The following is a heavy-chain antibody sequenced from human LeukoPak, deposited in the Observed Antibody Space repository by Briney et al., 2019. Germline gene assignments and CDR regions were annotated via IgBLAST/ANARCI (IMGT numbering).Heavy chain of an antibody. CDR2: ISGSGGST. CDR3: AKPLGYYYGSGSADY. J-gene: IGHJ4*02. D-gene: IGHD3-10*01. Sequence: TGGSLRLSCAASGFTFSSYAMSWVRQAPGKGLEWVSAISGSGGSTYYADSVKGRFTISRDNSKNTLYLQMNSLRAEDTAVYYCAKPLGYYYGSGSADYWGQGTLVTVSS. CDR1: GFTFSSYA. V-gene: IGHV3-23*01.